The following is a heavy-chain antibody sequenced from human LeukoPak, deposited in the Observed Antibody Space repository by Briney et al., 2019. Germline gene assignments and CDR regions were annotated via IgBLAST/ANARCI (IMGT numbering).Heavy chain of an antibody. CDR2: ISYDGSNK. CDR3: AKGLRYSDN. J-gene: IGHJ4*02. Sequence: PGRSLRLSYTASGFTFSSYGMQWGRQAPGKGLEWVAVISYDGSNKYYADSVKGRFTISRDNSKNTLYLQMNSLSADDTAVYYCAKGLRYSDNWGQGTLVTVSS. V-gene: IGHV3-30*18. D-gene: IGHD3-9*01. CDR1: GFTFSSYG.